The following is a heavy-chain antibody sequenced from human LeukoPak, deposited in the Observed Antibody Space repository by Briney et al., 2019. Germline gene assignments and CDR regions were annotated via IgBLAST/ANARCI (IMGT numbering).Heavy chain of an antibody. Sequence: GGSLRLSCAASGFIVTNAWMNWVRQAPGKGLEWVGRIQSKTDGGKTDYAAPVKGRFTVSRDDSKNTLYLQMNSLKTEDTAIYYCTTGIRGDWGQGTLVTVSS. V-gene: IGHV3-15*07. CDR1: GFIVTNAW. D-gene: IGHD3-3*02. CDR3: TTGIRGD. J-gene: IGHJ4*02. CDR2: IQSKTDGGKT.